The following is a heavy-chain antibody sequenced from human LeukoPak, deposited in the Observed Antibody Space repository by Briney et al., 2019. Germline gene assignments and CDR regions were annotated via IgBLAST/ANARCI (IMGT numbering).Heavy chain of an antibody. D-gene: IGHD3-10*01. Sequence: SETLSLTCAVYGGSFSGYYWSWIRQPPGKGLEWIGEINHSGSTNYNPSLKSRVTISVDTSKNQFSLKLSSVTAADTAVYYCARLPMVRGVIPPYYYYYYMDVWDKGTTVTVSS. V-gene: IGHV4-34*01. CDR2: INHSGST. J-gene: IGHJ6*03. CDR1: GGSFSGYY. CDR3: ARLPMVRGVIPPYYYYYYMDV.